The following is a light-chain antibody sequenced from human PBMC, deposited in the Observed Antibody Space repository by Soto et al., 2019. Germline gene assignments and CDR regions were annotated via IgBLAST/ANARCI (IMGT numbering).Light chain of an antibody. V-gene: IGLV2-14*01. J-gene: IGLJ2*01. CDR1: SSDVGIYKY. CDR2: EVA. Sequence: QSALTQPASVSWSPGQSITISCTGTSSDVGIYKYVSWYQQHPGKAPNLMIYEVANRPSGVSNRFSGSKSGNTASLTISGLQAEDQADYYCSSSTSSSTVVFGGGTKLTVL. CDR3: SSSTSSSTVV.